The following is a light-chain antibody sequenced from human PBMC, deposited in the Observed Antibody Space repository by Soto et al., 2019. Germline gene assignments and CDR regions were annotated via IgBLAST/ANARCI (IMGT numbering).Light chain of an antibody. CDR3: CSYTGSYTFV. Sequence: QSALTQPRSVSGSPGQSVTISCTGTSSDVGAYTYVSWYQQHPGKAPKLMIYDVSKRPSGVPDRFSGSKSGNTASLTISGLQAEDEADYYCCSYTGSYTFVFGPGTKVTVL. CDR2: DVS. CDR1: SSDVGAYTY. J-gene: IGLJ1*01. V-gene: IGLV2-11*01.